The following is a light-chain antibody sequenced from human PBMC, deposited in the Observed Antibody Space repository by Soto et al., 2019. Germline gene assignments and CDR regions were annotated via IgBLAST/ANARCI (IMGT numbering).Light chain of an antibody. CDR2: AAS. J-gene: IGKJ2*01. Sequence: IVLTQSPGTLSLSPGERATLSCRASHSVASTGLAWYQQKHGQAPRLLIHAASSRAPGIPDRFSGSGSGTDFALTISRREPEDFAVYYCQTYGGPLLSTFGPGTKLEI. CDR3: QTYGGPLLST. V-gene: IGKV3-20*01. CDR1: HSVASTG.